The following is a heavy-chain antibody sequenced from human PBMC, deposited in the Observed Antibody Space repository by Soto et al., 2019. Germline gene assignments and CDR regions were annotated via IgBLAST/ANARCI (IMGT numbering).Heavy chain of an antibody. CDR2: IWYDGSNK. D-gene: IGHD1-20*01. CDR3: ARESRITGTGGDAFDI. CDR1: GFTFSSYG. Sequence: GGSLRLSCAASGFTFSSYGMHWVRQAPGKGLEWVAVIWYDGSNKYYADSVKGRFTISRDNSKNTLYLQMNSLRAEDTAVYYCARESRITGTGGDAFDIWGQGTMVTVSS. J-gene: IGHJ3*02. V-gene: IGHV3-33*01.